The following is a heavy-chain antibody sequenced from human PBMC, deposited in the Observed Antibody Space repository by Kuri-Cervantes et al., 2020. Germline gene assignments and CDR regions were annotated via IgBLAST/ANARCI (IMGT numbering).Heavy chain of an antibody. V-gene: IGHV3-23*01. Sequence: GESLKISCAASGFTFDDYAMHWVRQAPGKGLEWVSSISGSGDSTYVADSVKGRFTISRDNSKNTLYLQMNSLRAEDTAVYYSAKDRSATVTSASNYWGQGTLVTVSS. CDR3: AKDRSATVTSASNY. CDR2: ISGSGDST. D-gene: IGHD4-17*01. CDR1: GFTFDDYA. J-gene: IGHJ4*02.